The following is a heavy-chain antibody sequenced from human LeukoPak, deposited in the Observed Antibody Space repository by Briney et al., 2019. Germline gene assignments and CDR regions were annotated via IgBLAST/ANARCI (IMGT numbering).Heavy chain of an antibody. CDR2: ISGSGGST. CDR1: GFTFSSYA. V-gene: IGHV3-23*01. Sequence: GGSLRRSCAASGFTFSSYAMSWVRQAPGKGLEGVSAISGSGGSTYYADSVKGRFTISRDNSKNTLYLQMNSLRAEDTAVYYCAKDPTAAAGYFDYWGQGTLVTVSS. D-gene: IGHD6-13*01. CDR3: AKDPTAAAGYFDY. J-gene: IGHJ4*02.